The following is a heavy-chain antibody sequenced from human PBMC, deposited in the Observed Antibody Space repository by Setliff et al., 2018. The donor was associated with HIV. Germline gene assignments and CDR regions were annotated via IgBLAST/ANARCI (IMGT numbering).Heavy chain of an antibody. CDR2: IYYTGST. CDR3: ARSIYGSGTYPLDV. J-gene: IGHJ4*02. Sequence: SETLSLTCNYSGNSFSGYHWNWIRQPAGKGLGWLGRIYYTGSTEYNPSLKSRLTMSMDTFKDQFSLRLVSLTTADTAVYYCARSIYGSGTYPLDVWGPGTLVTVSS. V-gene: IGHV4-4*07. D-gene: IGHD3-10*01. CDR1: GNSFSGYH.